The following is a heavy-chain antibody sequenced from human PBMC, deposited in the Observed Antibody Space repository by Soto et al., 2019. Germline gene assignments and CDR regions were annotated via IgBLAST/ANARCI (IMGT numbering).Heavy chain of an antibody. V-gene: IGHV3-23*01. J-gene: IGHJ4*02. CDR2: ISGSGGST. D-gene: IGHD2-2*01. Sequence: EVQLLESGGGLVQPGGSLRLSCAASGFTFSSYAMSWVRQAPGKGLEWVSAISGSGGSTYYADSVKGRFTISRDHSKNTLYLQMNSLRAEDTAVYYCAKDEIDIVVVPSRGYWGQGTLVTVSS. CDR3: AKDEIDIVVVPSRGY. CDR1: GFTFSSYA.